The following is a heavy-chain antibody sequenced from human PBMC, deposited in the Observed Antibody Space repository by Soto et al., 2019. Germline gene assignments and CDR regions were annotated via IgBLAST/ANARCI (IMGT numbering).Heavy chain of an antibody. CDR1: RGSISSYY. D-gene: IGHD6-19*01. Sequence: SETLSLTCTVSRGSISSYYWSWIRQPPGKGLEWIGYIYYSGSTNYNPSLKSRVTISVDTSKNQFSLKLSSLTVADTAVYYFAGLGGLGVDGSTCGYWDQGTLVAVSS. CDR2: IYYSGST. J-gene: IGHJ4*02. CDR3: AGLGGLGVDGSTCGY. V-gene: IGHV4-59*01.